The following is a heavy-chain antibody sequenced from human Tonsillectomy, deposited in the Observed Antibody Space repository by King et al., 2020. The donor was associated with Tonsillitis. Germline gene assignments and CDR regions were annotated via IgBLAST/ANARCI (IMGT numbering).Heavy chain of an antibody. CDR1: GYSISSGFY. D-gene: IGHD1-14*01. J-gene: IGHJ4*02. CDR3: AGGAGPEIFDY. CDR2: IHHTGRT. V-gene: IGHV4-38-2*01. Sequence: VQLQESGPGLVKPSETLSLTCAVSGYSISSGFYWGWIRQPPGKGLEWIGNIHHTGRTYYNASLKSRVTVSLHPSKNQFSLTLSSLTAADTAVYYCAGGAGPEIFDYWGQGILVTVSS.